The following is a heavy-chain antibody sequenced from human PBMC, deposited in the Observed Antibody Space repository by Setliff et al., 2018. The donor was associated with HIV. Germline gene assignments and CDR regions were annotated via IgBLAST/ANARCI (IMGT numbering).Heavy chain of an antibody. V-gene: IGHV4-4*07. J-gene: IGHJ6*03. CDR2: IYTSGST. D-gene: IGHD3-22*01. Sequence: SETLSLTCTVSGGSISGYSWSWIRQPAGKGLEWIGRIYTSGSTNYNPSLKSRVTMSVDTSKNQFSLRLSSVTAADTAMYYCARERSSGYYYEHYYYMDVWGKGTTVTVSS. CDR3: ARERSSGYYYEHYYYMDV. CDR1: GGSISGYS.